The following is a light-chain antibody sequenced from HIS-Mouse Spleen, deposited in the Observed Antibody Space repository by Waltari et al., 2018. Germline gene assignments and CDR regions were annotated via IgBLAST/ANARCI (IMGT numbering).Light chain of an antibody. V-gene: IGLV3-10*01. J-gene: IGLJ3*02. CDR1: ALRRKY. CDR2: EKS. Sequence: SYELTQPPSVSVASGQTARITCSGDALRRKYAYWYQQKPGQAPVLVIYEKSNRPSGIPERFSGSSSGKMATLTISGAQAEDEADYYCYSPDSSGNHRVFGGGTKLTVL. CDR3: YSPDSSGNHRV.